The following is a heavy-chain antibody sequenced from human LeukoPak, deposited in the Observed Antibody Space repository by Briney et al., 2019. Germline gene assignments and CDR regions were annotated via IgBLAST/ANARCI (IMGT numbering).Heavy chain of an antibody. V-gene: IGHV4-34*01. J-gene: IGHJ4*02. CDR3: ARRRGYSGYDPPRPFDY. CDR2: INHSGST. CDR1: GGSFSGYY. Sequence: SETLSLTCAVNGGSFSGYYWSWIRQPPGKGLEWIGEINHSGSTNYNPSLKSRVTISVDTSKNQFSLKLSSVTAADTAVYYCARRRGYSGYDPPRPFDYWGQGTLVTVSS. D-gene: IGHD5-12*01.